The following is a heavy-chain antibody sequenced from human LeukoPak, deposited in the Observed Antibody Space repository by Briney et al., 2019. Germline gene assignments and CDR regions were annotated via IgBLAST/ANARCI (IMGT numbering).Heavy chain of an antibody. CDR2: ITYSGGST. V-gene: IGHV3-23*01. CDR3: AKIPGIRYFDY. CDR1: GFIFSSYA. J-gene: IGHJ4*02. Sequence: PGGSLRLSCAASGFIFSSYAMTWVRQAPGEGLEWVSTITYSGGSTYYAVSVKGRFTISRDNSKNTLYLQMNSLRAEDTAVYYCAKIPGIRYFDYWGQGTLVTVSS.